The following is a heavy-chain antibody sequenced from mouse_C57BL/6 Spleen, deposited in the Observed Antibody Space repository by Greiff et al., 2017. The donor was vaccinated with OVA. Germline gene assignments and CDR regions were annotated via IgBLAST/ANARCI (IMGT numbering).Heavy chain of an antibody. Sequence: EVHLVESGGGLVKPGGSLKLSCAASGFTFSSYTMSWVRQTPEKRLEWVATISGGGGNTYYPDSVKGRFTISRDNAKNTLYLQMSSLRSEDTALYYCARHIYYDYGKGGQGTLVTVSA. V-gene: IGHV5-9*01. CDR1: GFTFSSYT. CDR2: ISGGGGNT. J-gene: IGHJ3*01. D-gene: IGHD2-4*01. CDR3: ARHIYYDYGK.